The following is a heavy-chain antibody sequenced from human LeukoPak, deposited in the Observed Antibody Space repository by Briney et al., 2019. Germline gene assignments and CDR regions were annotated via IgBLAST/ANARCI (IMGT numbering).Heavy chain of an antibody. V-gene: IGHV3-23*01. CDR2: ISGSGGST. J-gene: IGHJ4*02. Sequence: EGSLRLSCVASGFTFSSYAMSWVRQAPGKGLEWASAISGSGGSTYYADSVKGRFTISRDNFKNTLYLQMNSLRAEDTAVYYCAKDRCTNGVCYAFDYWGQGTLVTVSS. CDR1: GFTFSSYA. CDR3: AKDRCTNGVCYAFDY. D-gene: IGHD2-8*01.